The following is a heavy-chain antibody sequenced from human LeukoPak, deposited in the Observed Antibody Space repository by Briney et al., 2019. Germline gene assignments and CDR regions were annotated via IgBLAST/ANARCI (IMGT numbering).Heavy chain of an antibody. V-gene: IGHV4-34*01. CDR3: ARGPGGYFDF. D-gene: IGHD3-10*01. CDR2: INQSGST. Sequence: PSETLSLTCAVYGESFSGYYWSWIRQPPGKGLEWIGEINQSGSTNYNSSLKSRVTISVDTSKNQFSLTLSSVTAADTAVYYCARGPGGYFDFWGQGTLVTVSS. CDR1: GESFSGYY. J-gene: IGHJ4*02.